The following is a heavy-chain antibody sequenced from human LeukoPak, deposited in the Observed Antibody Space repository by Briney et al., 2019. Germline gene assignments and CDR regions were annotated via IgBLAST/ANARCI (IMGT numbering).Heavy chain of an antibody. Sequence: ASVKVSCKASGYTLTSYGISWVRQAPGQGLEWMGWISAYNGNTNYAQKLQGRVTMTTDTSTSTAYMELRSLRSDDTAVYYCAREWRSGSYYSYWGQGTLVTVSS. CDR3: AREWRSGSYYSY. J-gene: IGHJ4*02. D-gene: IGHD1-26*01. CDR1: GYTLTSYG. CDR2: ISAYNGNT. V-gene: IGHV1-18*01.